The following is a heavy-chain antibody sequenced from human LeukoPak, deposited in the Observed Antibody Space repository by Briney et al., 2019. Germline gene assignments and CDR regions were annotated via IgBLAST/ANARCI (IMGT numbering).Heavy chain of an antibody. CDR1: GGTFSSYA. Sequence: GASVKVSCEASGGTFSSYAISWVRQAPGQGLEWMGGIIPIFGTANYAQKFQGRVTITADESTSTAYMELSSLRSEDTAVYYCARALSDWNAVGRDYYYYYMDVWGKGTTVTISS. V-gene: IGHV1-69*13. CDR3: ARALSDWNAVGRDYYYYYMDV. CDR2: IIPIFGTA. J-gene: IGHJ6*03. D-gene: IGHD1-1*01.